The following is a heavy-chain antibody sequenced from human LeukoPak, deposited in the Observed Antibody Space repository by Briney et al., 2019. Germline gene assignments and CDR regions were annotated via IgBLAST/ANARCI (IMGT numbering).Heavy chain of an antibody. D-gene: IGHD2-2*02. J-gene: IGHJ6*03. CDR3: ARVAVVVPAAIYDYYYYYMDV. Sequence: PSETLSLTCTVSGGSISSGSYYWSWIRQPAGKGLEWIGRIYTSGSTNYNPSLKSRVTISVDTSKNQFSLKLSSVTAADTAVYYCARVAVVVPAAIYDYYYYYMDVWGKGTTVTVSS. V-gene: IGHV4-61*02. CDR1: GGSISSGSYY. CDR2: IYTSGST.